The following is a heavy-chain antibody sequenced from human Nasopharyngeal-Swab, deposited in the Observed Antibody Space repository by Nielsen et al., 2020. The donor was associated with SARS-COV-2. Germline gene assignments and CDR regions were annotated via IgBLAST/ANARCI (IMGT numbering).Heavy chain of an antibody. CDR2: ITSSSSTI. Sequence: GESLKISCAASGFTFSSYSMNWVRQASGKGLEWVSYITSSSSTIYYADSVKGRFTISRDNAKNSLYLQMNSLRDEDTAVYYCATWMTAHFDYWGQGTLVTVSS. CDR1: GFTFSSYS. CDR3: ATWMTAHFDY. D-gene: IGHD5-18*01. V-gene: IGHV3-48*02. J-gene: IGHJ4*02.